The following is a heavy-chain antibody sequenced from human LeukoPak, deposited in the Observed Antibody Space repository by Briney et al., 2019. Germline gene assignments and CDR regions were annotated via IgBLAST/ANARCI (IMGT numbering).Heavy chain of an antibody. Sequence: SETLSLTCTVSGGSISSSTYYWGWIRQPPGRGLEWIASMYYSGSTYYNPSLKSRVTMSADTSKNKFALRLNSVTAADTAVYYCASYYSGYDRFDNWGQGTLVTVSS. D-gene: IGHD5-12*01. V-gene: IGHV4-39*01. CDR1: GGSISSSTYY. CDR2: MYYSGST. J-gene: IGHJ4*02. CDR3: ASYYSGYDRFDN.